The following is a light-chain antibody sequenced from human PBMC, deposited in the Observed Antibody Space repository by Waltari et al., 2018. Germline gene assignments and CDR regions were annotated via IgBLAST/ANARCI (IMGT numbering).Light chain of an antibody. CDR1: IGAVNSGYY. Sequence: QTVVTQEPSLTVSPGGTVTLTCASSIGAVNSGYYPNWFQQKPGQAPRSRLYNTTNSHPGTPARFSGSLLWGKAALTRSSVQPEDEADYYCLLYFGGAHLVFGGGTKLTVL. J-gene: IGLJ2*01. CDR2: NTT. V-gene: IGLV7-43*01. CDR3: LLYFGGAHLV.